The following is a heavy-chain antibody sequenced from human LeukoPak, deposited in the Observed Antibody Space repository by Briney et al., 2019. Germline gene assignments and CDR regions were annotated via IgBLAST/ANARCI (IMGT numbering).Heavy chain of an antibody. Sequence: PGGSLRLSRAGSGFTFSSYWMHWVRQAPGKGLVWVSRISSDGSITSYADSVKGRFTISRDNAKDTLYLQMNSLRAEDTAVYYCARVSPGPFDYWGQGTLVTVSS. J-gene: IGHJ4*02. CDR1: GFTFSSYW. D-gene: IGHD2/OR15-2a*01. CDR3: ARVSPGPFDY. V-gene: IGHV3-74*01. CDR2: ISSDGSIT.